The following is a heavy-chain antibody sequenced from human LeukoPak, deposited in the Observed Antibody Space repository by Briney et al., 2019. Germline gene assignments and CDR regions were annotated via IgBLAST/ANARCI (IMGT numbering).Heavy chain of an antibody. V-gene: IGHV1-69*05. D-gene: IGHD5-18*01. CDR2: IIPIFGTA. CDR1: GGTFSSYA. Sequence: SVKVSCKASGGTFSSYAISWVRQAPGQGLEWMGGIIPIFGTANYAQKFQSRVTITTDESTSTAYMELSSLRSEDTAVYYCARSRGLTAMVRDYYYYYMDVWGKGTTVTVSS. J-gene: IGHJ6*03. CDR3: ARSRGLTAMVRDYYYYYMDV.